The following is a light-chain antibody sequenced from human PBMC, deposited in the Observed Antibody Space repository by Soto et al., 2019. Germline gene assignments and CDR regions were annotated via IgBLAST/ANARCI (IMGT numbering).Light chain of an antibody. J-gene: IGKJ4*01. V-gene: IGKV3-20*01. CDR2: GAT. CDR3: QQYGNSVT. CDR1: QSVRSSY. Sequence: ESVLTQSPGTLSLSTGERATLSCRASQSVRSSYVAWYQQIPGQAPRLLIFGATTRATGIPDRFSGSGSGTDFTLTISRLEPEDFAVYYCQQYGNSVTFGGGTKVDI.